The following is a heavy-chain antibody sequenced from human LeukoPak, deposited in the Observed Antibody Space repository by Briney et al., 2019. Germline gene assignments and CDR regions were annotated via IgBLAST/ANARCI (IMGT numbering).Heavy chain of an antibody. CDR1: GFTFSNYA. V-gene: IGHV3-30*14. D-gene: IGHD4-17*01. Sequence: QPGGSLRLSCGASGFTFSNYAMHWVRQAPGKGLEWVAVISFHGRNQYYADSVKGRFTISRDSSNNTLYLQMNSLRVEDTAVYFCARGEAYGDSPHLDHWGQGSLVSVSS. CDR3: ARGEAYGDSPHLDH. J-gene: IGHJ4*02. CDR2: ISFHGRNQ.